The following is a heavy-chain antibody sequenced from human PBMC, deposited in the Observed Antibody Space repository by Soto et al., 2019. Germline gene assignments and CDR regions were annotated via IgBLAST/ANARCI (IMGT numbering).Heavy chain of an antibody. CDR3: ARDPSDLWEPDQYCQH. J-gene: IGHJ1*01. V-gene: IGHV3-21*06. Sequence: EVQLVESGGGLVKPGGSLRLSCAASGFSFNSYSLNWVRQAPGKGLEWVSSIGGSSSDIYYADSVTGRFTFAKDNAKHSLNLQLTSLRAEDTAVYYCARDPSDLWEPDQYCQHWGQGTLVTVSS. CDR1: GFSFNSYS. D-gene: IGHD1-26*01. CDR2: IGGSSSDI.